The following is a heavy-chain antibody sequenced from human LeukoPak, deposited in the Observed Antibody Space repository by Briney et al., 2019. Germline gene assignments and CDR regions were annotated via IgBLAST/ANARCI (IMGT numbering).Heavy chain of an antibody. CDR1: GGSISSSSYY. V-gene: IGHV4-39*07. CDR3: ARPNFPYFVSLDP. D-gene: IGHD3-9*01. Sequence: SETLSLTCTVSGGSISSSSYYWGWIRQPPGKGLEWIGSIYHSGSTYYNPSLKSRVTISVDTSKNQFSLKLSSVTAADTAVYYCARPNFPYFVSLDPWGQGTLVTVSS. J-gene: IGHJ5*02. CDR2: IYHSGST.